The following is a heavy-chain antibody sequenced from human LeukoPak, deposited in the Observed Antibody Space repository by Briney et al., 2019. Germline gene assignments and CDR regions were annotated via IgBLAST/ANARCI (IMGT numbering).Heavy chain of an antibody. Sequence: ASVKVSCKASGYTFTGYYMHWVRQAPGQGLEWMGWINPNSGGTNSAQKFQGRVTMTRDTSISTAYMELSRLRSDDTAVYYCARVSKQQLARVAFDIWGQGTMVTVSS. V-gene: IGHV1-2*02. CDR3: ARVSKQQLARVAFDI. J-gene: IGHJ3*02. D-gene: IGHD6-13*01. CDR1: GYTFTGYY. CDR2: INPNSGGT.